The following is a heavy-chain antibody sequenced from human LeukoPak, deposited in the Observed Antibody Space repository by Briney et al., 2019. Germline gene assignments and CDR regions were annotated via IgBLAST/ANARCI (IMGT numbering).Heavy chain of an antibody. D-gene: IGHD3-10*01. CDR3: ARDLRPKLLWFGELSNLYYYYGMDV. V-gene: IGHV3-74*01. CDR2: INSDGSST. Sequence: GGSLRLSCAASGFTFSSYWMHWVRQAPGKGLVWVSRINSDGSSTSYADSVKGRFTISRDNAKNTLYLQMNSLRAEDTAVYYCARDLRPKLLWFGELSNLYYYYGMDVWGQGTTVTVSS. J-gene: IGHJ6*02. CDR1: GFTFSSYW.